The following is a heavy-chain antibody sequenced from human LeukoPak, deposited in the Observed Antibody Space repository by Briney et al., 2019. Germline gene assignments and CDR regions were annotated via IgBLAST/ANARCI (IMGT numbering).Heavy chain of an antibody. V-gene: IGHV1-18*01. CDR3: ARDPSGVIPNDY. CDR1: GYTFTSYS. CDR2: ISVYNGNT. J-gene: IGHJ4*02. D-gene: IGHD2-21*01. Sequence: ASVKVSCKASGYTFTSYSITWVRQAPGQGLEWTGWISVYNGNTNYAQKVQGRVTMTTDTSTSTAYMELRSLRSDDTAVYYCARDPSGVIPNDYWGQGTLVIVSS.